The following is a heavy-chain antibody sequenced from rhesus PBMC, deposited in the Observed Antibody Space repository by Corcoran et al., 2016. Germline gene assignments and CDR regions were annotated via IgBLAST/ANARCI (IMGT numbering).Heavy chain of an antibody. CDR3: ARGSYGNRRFDV. V-gene: IGHV1-200*01. Sequence: QVQLVQSGAEVKKPGASVKLSCKASGYTFTSYSINWVRQAPGQGLEWMRCINPSTDNTGYAQKFQGRVTITRDTSTSTAYMELSSLISEDTAVYYCARGSYGNRRFDVWGPGVLVTVSS. CDR1: GYTFTSYS. CDR2: INPSTDNT. J-gene: IGHJ5-1*01. D-gene: IGHD4-35*01.